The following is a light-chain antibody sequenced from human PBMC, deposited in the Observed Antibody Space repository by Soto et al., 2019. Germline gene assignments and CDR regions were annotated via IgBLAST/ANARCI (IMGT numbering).Light chain of an antibody. CDR1: QSISRY. CDR2: AAS. J-gene: IGKJ4*01. Sequence: DIQMTQSPSSLSAFVGDRVTINCRASQSISRYLNWYQQKPGKGPKFMIYAASSLQSGVPSRFSGSGSGTDFTLTINSLQPEDVATYYCQQTYSPLLTLGGGTKVDIK. CDR3: QQTYSPLLT. V-gene: IGKV1-39*01.